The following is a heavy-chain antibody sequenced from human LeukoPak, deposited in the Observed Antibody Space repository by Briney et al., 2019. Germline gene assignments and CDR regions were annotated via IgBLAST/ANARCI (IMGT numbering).Heavy chain of an antibody. CDR2: MNPNSGNT. J-gene: IGHJ4*02. Sequence: SSVKVSCKASGYTFTSYDIHGVRQATCQGLEWMGWMNPNSGNTDYAQKFQGRVTMTRNTSLSTAYMELSSLRAEDTAVYYCARGCRPYYYGSGSYSDWGQGTLVTVSS. CDR3: ARGCRPYYYGSGSYSD. V-gene: IGHV1-8*01. D-gene: IGHD3-10*01. CDR1: GYTFTSYD.